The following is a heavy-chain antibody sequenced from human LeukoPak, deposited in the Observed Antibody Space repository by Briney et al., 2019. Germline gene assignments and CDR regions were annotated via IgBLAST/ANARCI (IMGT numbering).Heavy chain of an antibody. V-gene: IGHV3-64D*09. J-gene: IGHJ4*02. CDR3: VKGLKLVVVQQPFDC. CDR1: GFTFSSYA. CDR2: ISSNGGST. Sequence: GGSLRLSCSASGFTFSSYAMHWVRQAPGKGLEYVSAISSNGGSTYYADSVKGRFTISRDNSKNTLYLQMSSLRAEDTAVYYCVKGLKLVVVQQPFDCWGQGTLVTVSS. D-gene: IGHD3-22*01.